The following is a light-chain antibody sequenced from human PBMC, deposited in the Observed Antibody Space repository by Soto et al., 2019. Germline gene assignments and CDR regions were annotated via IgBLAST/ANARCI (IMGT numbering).Light chain of an antibody. J-gene: IGKJ1*01. CDR2: AAS. CDR1: QSINTY. CDR3: QQSYSTPWT. V-gene: IGKV1-39*01. Sequence: DIQMTQSPSSLSASVGDRVTITCRASQSINTYLNWYQQKPGKAPKFLIHAASSLQSGVPSRFSGSGSGTFFTLTIRSLQPEDVATYYCQQSYSTPWTFGQGTKVEIK.